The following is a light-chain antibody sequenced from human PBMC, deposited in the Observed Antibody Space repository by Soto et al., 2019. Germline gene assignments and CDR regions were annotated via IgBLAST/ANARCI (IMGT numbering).Light chain of an antibody. CDR2: GAS. CDR1: QSVSSNY. Sequence: EIVLTQSPGTLSLSPGERVTLSCRASQSVSSNYLAWYQQNPGQAPRLLISGASSRATGIPDRFSGSGSGTDFTLTIRRLEPEDFAVYYCQQYGSSQWTFGQGTKVEIK. CDR3: QQYGSSQWT. J-gene: IGKJ1*01. V-gene: IGKV3-20*01.